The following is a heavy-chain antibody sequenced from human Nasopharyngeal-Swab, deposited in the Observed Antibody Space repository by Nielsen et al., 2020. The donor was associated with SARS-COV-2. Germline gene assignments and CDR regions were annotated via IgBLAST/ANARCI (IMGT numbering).Heavy chain of an antibody. V-gene: IGHV1-46*02. J-gene: IGHJ6*02. CDR1: GYTFNNYY. CDR3: ARRGRCSGSSCDMDV. D-gene: IGHD2-2*01. Sequence: ASVKVSCNASGYTFNNYYIHWVRQAPAQGLEWMVMINPGSGGTTYAQKFQGRVTMTRDTSTSTVFMDLSSLRSEDTAVYYCARRGRCSGSSCDMDVWGQGTTVTVSS. CDR2: INPGSGGT.